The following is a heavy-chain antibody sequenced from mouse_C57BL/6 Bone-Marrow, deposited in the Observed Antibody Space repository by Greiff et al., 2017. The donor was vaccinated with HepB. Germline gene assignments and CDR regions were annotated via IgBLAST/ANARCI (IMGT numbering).Heavy chain of an antibody. Sequence: VQLLQPGAELVMPGASVKLSCKASGFTFTSYWMPWVHQRPGQGLEWIGEIDPSDSYTNYHQKFKGKSTLTVDNSSSTAYMQLSSLTSEDAAVYYCARVYQGSVGAYWGQGTLVTVSA. J-gene: IGHJ3*01. CDR2: IDPSDSYT. CDR1: GFTFTSYW. V-gene: IGHV1-69*01. CDR3: ARVYQGSVGAY. D-gene: IGHD2-3*01.